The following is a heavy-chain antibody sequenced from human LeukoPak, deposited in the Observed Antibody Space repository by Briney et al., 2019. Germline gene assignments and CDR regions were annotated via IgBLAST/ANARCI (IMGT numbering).Heavy chain of an antibody. CDR2: IHSGGNT. J-gene: IGHJ4*02. D-gene: IGHD5-24*01. Sequence: GGSLRLSCAASGFTVSSSYMSWVRQAPGKGLEWVSVIHSGGNTYYADSVKGRFTISRDNSKNTLYLRMNSLRAEDTAIYYCTRVGYIDEGIDYWGQGTLVTVSS. CDR3: TRVGYIDEGIDY. V-gene: IGHV3-53*01. CDR1: GFTVSSSY.